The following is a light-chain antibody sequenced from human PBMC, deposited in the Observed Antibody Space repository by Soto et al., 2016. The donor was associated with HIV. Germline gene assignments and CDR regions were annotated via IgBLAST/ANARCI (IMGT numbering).Light chain of an antibody. Sequence: DIQMTQSPSTLSASIGDRVTITCRASQSISNWLAWYQQKPGKAPKLLIYKASTLESGVPSRFSGSGSGTEFTLTISSLQPEDFAIYYCQQYNSYPLTFGGGTKVEMK. CDR2: KAS. CDR1: QSISNW. V-gene: IGKV1-5*03. J-gene: IGKJ4*01. CDR3: QQYNSYPLT.